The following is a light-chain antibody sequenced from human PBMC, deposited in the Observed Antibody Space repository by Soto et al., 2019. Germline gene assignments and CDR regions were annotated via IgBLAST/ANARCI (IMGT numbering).Light chain of an antibody. CDR2: GAS. V-gene: IGKV3-20*01. J-gene: IGKJ5*01. CDR3: QHFGSSPTVT. Sequence: ILMTQSPATLSVSPGERATLSCTASQSVSSNLAWYQQKPGQAPRLFIYGASTRATGIPDRFSGSGSGTDFTLTISRLETEDFAVYFCQHFGSSPTVTFGQGTRLEIK. CDR1: QSVSSN.